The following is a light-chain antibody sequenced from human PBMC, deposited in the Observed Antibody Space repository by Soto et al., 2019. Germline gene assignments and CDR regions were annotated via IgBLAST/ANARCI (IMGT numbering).Light chain of an antibody. CDR2: GAS. V-gene: IGKV3-11*01. Sequence: EIVLTQSPGTLSLSPGERATLSCRASQSVSNQLAWYQQKPGQAPRLLIDGASNRATGIPARFSGSGSGTDFTLTISSLEPEDFAVYFCQQRSSWPLTFGGGTKV. CDR1: QSVSNQ. J-gene: IGKJ4*02. CDR3: QQRSSWPLT.